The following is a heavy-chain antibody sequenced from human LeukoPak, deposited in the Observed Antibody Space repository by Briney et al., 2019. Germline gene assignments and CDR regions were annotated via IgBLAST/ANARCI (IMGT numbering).Heavy chain of an antibody. Sequence: PGGSLRLSCAASGFTFSSYWMSWVRQAPGKGLEWVANIKQDGSEKYYVDSVKGRFTISRADAKNSLYLQMNSLRAEDTAVYYCARSLIVVVITQSFDYWGQGTLVTVSS. V-gene: IGHV3-7*01. J-gene: IGHJ4*02. CDR1: GFTFSSYW. D-gene: IGHD3-22*01. CDR2: IKQDGSEK. CDR3: ARSLIVVVITQSFDY.